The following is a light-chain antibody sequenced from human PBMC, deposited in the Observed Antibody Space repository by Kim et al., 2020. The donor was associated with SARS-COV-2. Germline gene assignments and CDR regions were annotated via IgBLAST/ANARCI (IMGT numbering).Light chain of an antibody. CDR2: SAS. J-gene: IGKJ4*01. CDR3: QQSYTTPLT. Sequence: DSAADRVTITCRASQSSNTYLNWYHQKPGQAPKRLIYSASILRGRVPSRFSGSGSGTDFTLSISSLQPEDFATYFCQQSYTTPLTFGGGTKVDIK. V-gene: IGKV1-39*01. CDR1: QSSNTY.